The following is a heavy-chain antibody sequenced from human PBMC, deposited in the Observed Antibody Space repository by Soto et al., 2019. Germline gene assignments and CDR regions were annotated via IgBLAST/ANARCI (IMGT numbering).Heavy chain of an antibody. Sequence: QVQLQESGPGLVKPSETLSLTCTVSGGSISSYYWSWIRQPPGKGLEWIGYIYYSGSTNYNTSLKSRVTISVDTSKNQFSLKLSSVIAADTAVYYCARSGNVLMVYDYYYYYGMDVWGQGTTVTVSS. D-gene: IGHD2-8*01. V-gene: IGHV4-59*01. CDR3: ARSGNVLMVYDYYYYYGMDV. CDR1: GGSISSYY. CDR2: IYYSGST. J-gene: IGHJ6*02.